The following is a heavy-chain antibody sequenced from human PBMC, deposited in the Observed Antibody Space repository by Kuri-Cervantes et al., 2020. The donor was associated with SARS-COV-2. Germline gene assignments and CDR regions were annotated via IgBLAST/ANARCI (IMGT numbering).Heavy chain of an antibody. Sequence: GESLKISCAASGFTFSSYSMNWVRQAPGKGLEWVSSISSSSSYIYYADSVKGRFTISRDNAKNSLYLQMNSLRAEDTAVYYCARDEVVVVPAAISGWYYYGMDGWGQGTTVTVSS. CDR3: ARDEVVVVPAAISGWYYYGMDG. D-gene: IGHD2-2*02. CDR2: ISSSSSYI. CDR1: GFTFSSYS. V-gene: IGHV3-21*01. J-gene: IGHJ6*02.